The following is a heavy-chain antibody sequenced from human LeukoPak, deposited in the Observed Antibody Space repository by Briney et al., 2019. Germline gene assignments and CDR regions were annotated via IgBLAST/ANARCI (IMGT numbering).Heavy chain of an antibody. Sequence: GGSLRLSCAASGFTFSSYGMHWVRQAPGKGLEWVAVISYDGSNKYYADSVKGRFTISRDNSKNTLYLQMNSLGAEDTAVYYCAKDRSGWSYFDYWGQGTLVTVSS. CDR1: GFTFSSYG. V-gene: IGHV3-30*18. J-gene: IGHJ4*02. CDR2: ISYDGSNK. D-gene: IGHD6-19*01. CDR3: AKDRSGWSYFDY.